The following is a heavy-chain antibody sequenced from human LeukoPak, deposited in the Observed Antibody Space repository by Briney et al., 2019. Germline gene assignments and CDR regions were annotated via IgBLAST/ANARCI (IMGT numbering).Heavy chain of an antibody. J-gene: IGHJ3*02. CDR1: GGSFSGYY. CDR3: ARGHLVSNAFDI. V-gene: IGHV4-34*01. Sequence: SETLSLTCAVYGGSFSGYYWSWIRQPPGKGLEQIGEINHSGSTNYNPSLKSRVTISVDTSKNQFSLKLSSVTAADTAVYYCARGHLVSNAFDIWGQGTMVTVSS. CDR2: INHSGST. D-gene: IGHD5/OR15-5a*01.